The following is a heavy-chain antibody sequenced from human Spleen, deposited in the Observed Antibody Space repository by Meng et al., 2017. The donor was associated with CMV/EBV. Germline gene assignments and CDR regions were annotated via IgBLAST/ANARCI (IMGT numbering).Heavy chain of an antibody. V-gene: IGHV4-4*02. CDR3: ARTNYGDYNWFDP. J-gene: IGHJ5*02. Sequence: QGQRQGPGPGLVKPSGTLSLTCAVSGGSISSSNWWSWVRQPPGKGLEWIGEIYHSGSTNYNPSLKSRVTISVDKSKNQFSLKLSSVTAADTAVYYCARTNYGDYNWFDPWGQGTLVTVSS. CDR1: GGSISSSNW. D-gene: IGHD4-17*01. CDR2: IYHSGST.